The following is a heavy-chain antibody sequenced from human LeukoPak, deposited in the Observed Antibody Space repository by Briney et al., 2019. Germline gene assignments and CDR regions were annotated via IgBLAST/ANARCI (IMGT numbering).Heavy chain of an antibody. J-gene: IGHJ4*02. Sequence: GGSLRLSCAVSGFTFSSYSMNWVRQAPGKGLEWVSYISSSSSTTYYADSVKGRFTISRDNAKNSLYLQMNSLRAEDTAVYYCARRDSSGYPDYWGQGTLVTVSS. CDR2: ISSSSSTT. CDR1: GFTFSSYS. V-gene: IGHV3-48*04. D-gene: IGHD3-22*01. CDR3: ARRDSSGYPDY.